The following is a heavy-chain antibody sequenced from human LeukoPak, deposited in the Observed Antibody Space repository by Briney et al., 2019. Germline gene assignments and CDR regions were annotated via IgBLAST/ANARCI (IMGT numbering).Heavy chain of an antibody. Sequence: GGSLRLSCAASGFTFSSYAMSWVRQAPGKGLEWVSAISGSGGSTYYADSVKGRFTISRDNSKNTLYLQMNSPRAEDTAVYYCAKQKGGGWYLDYWGQGTLVTVSS. CDR3: AKQKGGGWYLDY. D-gene: IGHD6-19*01. CDR2: ISGSGGST. J-gene: IGHJ4*02. CDR1: GFTFSSYA. V-gene: IGHV3-23*01.